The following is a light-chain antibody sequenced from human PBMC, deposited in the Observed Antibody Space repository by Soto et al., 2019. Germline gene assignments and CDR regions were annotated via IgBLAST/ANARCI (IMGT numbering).Light chain of an antibody. J-gene: IGLJ3*02. V-gene: IGLV2-8*01. CDR3: SSYAGSNNWV. CDR1: SSDVGGYNY. CDR2: EVS. Sequence: QLVLTQPPSASGSPGQSVTISCTGTSSDVGGYNYVSWYQQHPGKAPKLMIYEVSKRPSGVPDRFSGSKSGNTASLTVSGLQAEDEADYYCSSYAGSNNWVFDGGTKVTVL.